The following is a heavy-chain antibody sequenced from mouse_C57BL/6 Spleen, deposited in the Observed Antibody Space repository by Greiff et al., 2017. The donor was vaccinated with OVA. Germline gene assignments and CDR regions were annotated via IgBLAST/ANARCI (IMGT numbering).Heavy chain of an antibody. V-gene: IGHV1-80*01. Sequence: QVQLKQSGVELVKPGASVKISCKASGYAFSSYWMNWVKQRPGKGLEWIGQIYPGDGDTNYNGKFKGKATLTADKSSSTAYMQLSSLTSEDSAVYFCARSKGNGYAMDYWGQGTSVTVSS. CDR3: ARSKGNGYAMDY. D-gene: IGHD2-1*01. J-gene: IGHJ4*01. CDR1: GYAFSSYW. CDR2: IYPGDGDT.